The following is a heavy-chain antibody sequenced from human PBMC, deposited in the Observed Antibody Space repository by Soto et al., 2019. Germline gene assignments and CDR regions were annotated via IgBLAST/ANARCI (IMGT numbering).Heavy chain of an antibody. J-gene: IGHJ6*02. CDR1: GYTFSSYY. CDR2: INPSGGIT. CDR3: ARGGPRQLVIYGMDV. Sequence: ASVKVSCKASGYTFSSYYMHWVRQAPGQGLEWMGIINPSGGITNYAQRFQGRVTMTRDTSTRTVYMELSSLRSGDTAVYYCARGGPRQLVIYGMDVWGQGTTVTVSS. D-gene: IGHD6-6*01. V-gene: IGHV1-46*01.